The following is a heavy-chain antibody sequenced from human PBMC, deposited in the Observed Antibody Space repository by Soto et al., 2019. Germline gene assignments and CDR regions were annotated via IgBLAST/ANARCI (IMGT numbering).Heavy chain of an antibody. CDR3: AKDGYCSGGSCSSHTTYYYYGMDV. CDR1: GFTFSSYG. Sequence: QVQLVESGGGVVQPGRSLRLSCAASGFTFSSYGMHWVRQAPGKGLEWVAVISYDGSNKYYADSVKGRFTISRDNSKNSLYLQMNSLRAEDTAVYYCAKDGYCSGGSCSSHTTYYYYGMDVWGQGTTVTVSS. V-gene: IGHV3-30*18. CDR2: ISYDGSNK. J-gene: IGHJ6*02. D-gene: IGHD2-15*01.